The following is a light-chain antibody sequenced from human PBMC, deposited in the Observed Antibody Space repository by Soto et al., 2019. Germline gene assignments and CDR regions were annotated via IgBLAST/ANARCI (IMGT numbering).Light chain of an antibody. V-gene: IGKV3-20*01. CDR1: QSISCTY. CDR3: QRYDSSPRT. CDR2: VAS. Sequence: EIVLTHSPGILSLSPGERSTLACRASQSISCTYLAFDQQKPGQAPRLLIYVASSRATGIPDRFSGSGSGTEFPLTIRRLEPADFEVFYCQRYDSSPRTFGHATKV. J-gene: IGKJ1*01.